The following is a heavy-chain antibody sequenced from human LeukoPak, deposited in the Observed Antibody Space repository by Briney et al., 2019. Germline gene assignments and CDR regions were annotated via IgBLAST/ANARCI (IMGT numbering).Heavy chain of an antibody. Sequence: PGGSLRLSCTVSGFTVSSNSMSWVRQAPGKGLEWVSFIYSDNTHYSDSVKGRFTISRDNSKNSLYLQMNSMRAEDTAFYYCARTDSGSYWGWFDPWGQGTLVTVSS. CDR1: GFTVSSNS. V-gene: IGHV3-53*01. CDR2: IYSDNT. D-gene: IGHD1-26*01. J-gene: IGHJ5*02. CDR3: ARTDSGSYWGWFDP.